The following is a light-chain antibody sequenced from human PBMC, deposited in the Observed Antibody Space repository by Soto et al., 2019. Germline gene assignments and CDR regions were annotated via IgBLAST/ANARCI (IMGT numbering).Light chain of an antibody. CDR2: DAS. J-gene: IGKJ1*01. Sequence: DIVLTQSPGTLSLSPGERATLSCGASQSISSRSLAWYQQKPGQAPRLLIYDASSRATGIPDRFSASGSGTDFTLTISSLEPEDFAVYYCQQYGSSTWTFGQGTKVDIK. CDR1: QSISSRS. CDR3: QQYGSSTWT. V-gene: IGKV3-20*01.